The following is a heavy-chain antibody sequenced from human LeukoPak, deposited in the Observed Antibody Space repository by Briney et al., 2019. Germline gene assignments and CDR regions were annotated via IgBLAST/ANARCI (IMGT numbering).Heavy chain of an antibody. V-gene: IGHV3-74*01. D-gene: IGHD3-10*01. CDR1: GFTFRTSW. J-gene: IGHJ4*02. CDR3: ASWPGAWYGEDF. CDR2: INPDGSST. Sequence: PGGSLRLSCAASGFTFRTSWMHWVRQAPGKGLVWVSRINPDGSSTNYADSVKGRFTISRDNAKNTLYLQMNSLRAEDTAVYYCASWPGAWYGEDFWGQGTLVTVSS.